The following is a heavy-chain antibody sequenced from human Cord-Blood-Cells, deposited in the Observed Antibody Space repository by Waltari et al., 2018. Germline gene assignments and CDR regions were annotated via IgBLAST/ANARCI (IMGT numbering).Heavy chain of an antibody. V-gene: IGHV1-69*08. CDR2: TNPILGIS. Sequence: QLQLVQSGAEVKKPGSSVKVSCKASEGTFSTYTFSWVRQAPGQGLEWMGSTNPILGISKYAQKFQGRVTITADKSRRTAYMERSSLRSEDTAVYYCARERGYYDYWGQGTLVTVSS. CDR1: EGTFSTYT. CDR3: ARERGYYDY. J-gene: IGHJ4*02. D-gene: IGHD3-10*01.